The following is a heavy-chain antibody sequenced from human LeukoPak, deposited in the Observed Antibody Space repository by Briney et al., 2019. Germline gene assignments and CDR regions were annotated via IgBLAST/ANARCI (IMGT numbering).Heavy chain of an antibody. CDR3: ARDRKVTAPEYYFDY. D-gene: IGHD2-21*02. Sequence: SVKVSCQAYGCSFSSYARSWVRQAPGHGHEWMGGIIPIFGTANYAQKFQGRVTITADKSTSTAYMELSSLRSEDTAVYYCARDRKVTAPEYYFDYWGQGTLVTVSS. CDR2: IIPIFGTA. V-gene: IGHV1-69*06. CDR1: GCSFSSYA. J-gene: IGHJ4*02.